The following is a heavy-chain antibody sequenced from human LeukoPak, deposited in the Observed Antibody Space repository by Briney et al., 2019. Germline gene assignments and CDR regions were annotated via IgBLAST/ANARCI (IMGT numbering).Heavy chain of an antibody. Sequence: KPSETLSLTCTVSGGSISSYYWSWIRQPPGKGLEWIGYIYYSGSTNYNPSLKSRVTISVDTSKNQFSLKLSSVTAADTAVYYCARLPVVTRLHYYYYGMDVWGQGTTVTVSS. CDR2: IYYSGST. D-gene: IGHD4-23*01. J-gene: IGHJ6*02. CDR3: ARLPVVTRLHYYYYGMDV. CDR1: GGSISSYY. V-gene: IGHV4-59*08.